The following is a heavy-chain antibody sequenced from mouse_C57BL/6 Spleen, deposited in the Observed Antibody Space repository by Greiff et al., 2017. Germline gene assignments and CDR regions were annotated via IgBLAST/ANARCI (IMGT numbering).Heavy chain of an antibody. J-gene: IGHJ3*01. CDR3: ARPGYYSNYAY. CDR1: GYTFTSYD. V-gene: IGHV1-85*01. Sequence: QVQLQQSGPELVKPGASVKLSCKASGYTFTSYDINWVKQRPGQGLEWIGWIYPRDGSTKYNEKFKGKAPLTVDTSSSTAYMELHSLTSEDSAVYFCARPGYYSNYAYWGQGTLVTVSA. CDR2: IYPRDGST. D-gene: IGHD2-5*01.